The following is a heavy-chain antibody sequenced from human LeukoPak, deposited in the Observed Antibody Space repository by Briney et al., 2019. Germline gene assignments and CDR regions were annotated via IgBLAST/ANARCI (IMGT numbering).Heavy chain of an antibody. J-gene: IGHJ5*02. CDR2: INPSGGST. Sequence: ASVKVSCKASGYTFTSYYMHWVRQAPGQGLEWMGIINPSGGSTSYAQKFQGRVTMTRDTSTSTVYMELSSLRSEDTAVYYCARGCSSTSCRYNWLDPWGQGTLVTVSS. CDR1: GYTFTSYY. D-gene: IGHD2-2*01. V-gene: IGHV1-46*01. CDR3: ARGCSSTSCRYNWLDP.